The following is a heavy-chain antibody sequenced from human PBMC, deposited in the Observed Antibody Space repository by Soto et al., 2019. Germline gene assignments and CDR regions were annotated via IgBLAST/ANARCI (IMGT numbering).Heavy chain of an antibody. CDR2: IYPGDSDT. J-gene: IGHJ4*02. CDR1: GDSFVSYW. D-gene: IGHD1-1*01. Sequence: GESLRLSWKASGDSFVSYWSGWVRQMPGKGLEWMGIIYPGDSDTRYRPSFQGQVTISANKSISIASLQWSSLKAWDPAPYNRARGTEIAYGGKGTPVPVSS. CDR3: ARGTEIAY. V-gene: IGHV5-51*01.